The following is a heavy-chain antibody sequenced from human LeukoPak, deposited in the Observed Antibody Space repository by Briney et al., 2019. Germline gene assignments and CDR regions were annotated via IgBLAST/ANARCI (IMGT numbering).Heavy chain of an antibody. Sequence: GGSLRLSCAVSGFTVSGNYITWVRQAPGKGLEWVSAIDPSSTYIYYADSVKGRFTISRDNAENSLYLQMNSLRVEDTAAYYCARDWNSDAFDIWGQGTMVTVSS. V-gene: IGHV3-21*01. J-gene: IGHJ3*02. CDR1: GFTVSGNY. D-gene: IGHD1-1*01. CDR3: ARDWNSDAFDI. CDR2: IDPSSTYI.